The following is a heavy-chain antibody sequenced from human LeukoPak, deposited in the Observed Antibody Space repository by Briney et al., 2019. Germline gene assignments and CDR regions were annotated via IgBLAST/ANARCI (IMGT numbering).Heavy chain of an antibody. CDR1: GYSISSGYY. V-gene: IGHV4-38-2*02. J-gene: IGHJ6*03. CDR3: ARDPYDFWSGYYSLYYMDV. CDR2: IYHSGST. Sequence: SETLSLTCAVSGYSISSGYYWGWIRQPPGKGLEWSGSIYHSGSTYYNPSLKSRATISVDTSKNQFSLKLSSVTAADTAVYYCARDPYDFWSGYYSLYYMDVWGKGTTVTVSS. D-gene: IGHD3-3*01.